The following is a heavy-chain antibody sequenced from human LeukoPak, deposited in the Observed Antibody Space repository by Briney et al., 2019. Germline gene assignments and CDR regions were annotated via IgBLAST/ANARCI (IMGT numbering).Heavy chain of an antibody. Sequence: GGSLRLSCAASGFTFSSYAMSWVRQAPGKGLEWVSAISGSGGSTYYADSVKGRFTISRDNSKNTLYLQMNSLRAEDTAVYYCAKSYYYDSSGSYYFAYWGQGTLVTVSS. D-gene: IGHD3-22*01. V-gene: IGHV3-23*01. J-gene: IGHJ4*02. CDR1: GFTFSSYA. CDR3: AKSYYYDSSGSYYFAY. CDR2: ISGSGGST.